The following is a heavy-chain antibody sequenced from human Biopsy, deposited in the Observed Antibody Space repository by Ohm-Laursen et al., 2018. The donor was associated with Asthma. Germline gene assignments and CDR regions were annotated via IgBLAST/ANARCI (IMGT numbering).Heavy chain of an antibody. CDR2: VSSDGHNK. Sequence: SSLRLSCAASGFSFSRYGMHRVRQGPGKGLEWVALVSSDGHNKYYEDSVKGRFTISRDNSRNRLYLQINSLTVEDSAVYFCARQSGQEYGDSIPFDTWGQGTKVAVSS. CDR3: ARQSGQEYGDSIPFDT. J-gene: IGHJ3*02. V-gene: IGHV3-30*03. CDR1: GFSFSRYG. D-gene: IGHD3-22*01.